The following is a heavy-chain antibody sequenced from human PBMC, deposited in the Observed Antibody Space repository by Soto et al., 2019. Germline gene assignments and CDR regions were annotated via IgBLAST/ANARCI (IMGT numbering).Heavy chain of an antibody. V-gene: IGHV1-69*02. CDR3: SIGSWSDKTFAV. D-gene: IGHD6-19*01. CDR2: IIPMLTVT. Sequence: QVHLVQSGAEVKKPGSSVKVSCKAAGGTFSTYTLIWVRQAPGQGLEWMGRIIPMLTVTNSAQKFQGRVTLTADKSTSTAFMELTSLRSDDTAVYYCSIGSWSDKTFAVWGQGTMVTVSS. CDR1: GGTFSTYT. J-gene: IGHJ3*01.